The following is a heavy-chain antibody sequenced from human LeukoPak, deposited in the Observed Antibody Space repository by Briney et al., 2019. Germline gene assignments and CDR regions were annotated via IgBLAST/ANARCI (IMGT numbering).Heavy chain of an antibody. CDR2: IYHSGST. J-gene: IGHJ4*02. V-gene: IGHV4-39*02. CDR3: ARARERGYPLYYFDF. CDR1: GGSISSSTYY. Sequence: PSETLSLTCTVSGGSISSSTYYWGWIRQPPGKGLEWIGTIYHSGSTYYNPSLKSRLTISVDTSKNHFSLKLNSVTAADTAFYYCARARERGYPLYYFDFWGQGALVTVSS. D-gene: IGHD1-1*01.